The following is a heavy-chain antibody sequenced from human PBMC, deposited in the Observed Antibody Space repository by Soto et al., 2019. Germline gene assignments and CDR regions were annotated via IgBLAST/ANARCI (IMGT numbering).Heavy chain of an antibody. J-gene: IGHJ4*02. V-gene: IGHV4-34*01. CDR3: ARGLDLAVAGPPFDY. D-gene: IGHD6-19*01. CDR2: INHSGST. Sequence: SETLSLTCAVYGGSFSGYYWSWIRQPPGEGLEWIGEINHSGSTNYNPSLKSRVTISVDTSKNQFSLKLSSVTAADTAVYYCARGLDLAVAGPPFDYWGQGTLVTVSS. CDR1: GGSFSGYY.